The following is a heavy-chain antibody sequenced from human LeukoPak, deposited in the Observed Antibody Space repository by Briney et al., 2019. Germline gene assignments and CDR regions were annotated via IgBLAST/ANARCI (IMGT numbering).Heavy chain of an antibody. CDR3: AIQPWGSGNNWYFDF. J-gene: IGHJ2*01. D-gene: IGHD7-27*01. CDR1: GYSFTAYY. CDR2: IIPNSGGT. Sequence: GASVKVSCKASGYSFTAYYIHWVRQAPGQGLEWMGWIIPNSGGTDYAQKFLGRVTMTRDTSISTAYMELSSLTSDDTAVYYCAIQPWGSGNNWYFDFWGRGTLVTVSS. V-gene: IGHV1-2*02.